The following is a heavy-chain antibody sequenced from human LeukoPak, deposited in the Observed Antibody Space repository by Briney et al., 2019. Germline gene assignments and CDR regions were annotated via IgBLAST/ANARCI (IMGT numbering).Heavy chain of an antibody. Sequence: PGGSPRLSCAASGFTFSNYSMNWVRQAPGKGLEWVSSISSSSSYIYYADSVKGRFTISRDNAKNSLYLQMNSLRAEDTAVYYCARAVPSYYGMDVWGQGTTVTVSS. CDR3: ARAVPSYYGMDV. J-gene: IGHJ6*02. CDR1: GFTFSNYS. V-gene: IGHV3-21*01. D-gene: IGHD2-2*01. CDR2: ISSSSSYI.